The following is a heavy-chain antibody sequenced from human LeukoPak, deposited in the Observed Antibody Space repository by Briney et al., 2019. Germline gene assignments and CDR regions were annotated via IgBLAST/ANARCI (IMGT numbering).Heavy chain of an antibody. D-gene: IGHD3-9*01. CDR2: ISHEARIT. CDR3: ARDLDWLLYDF. CDR1: GFTFSSYA. J-gene: IGHJ4*02. Sequence: PGGSLRLSCAASGFTFSSYAMNWVRQAPGKGLERVSRISHEARITTYAYSVKGRFTSYRDNAKNTLYLKMKSLRAEDTAVYYCARDLDWLLYDFWGQGTLVIVSS. V-gene: IGHV3-74*03.